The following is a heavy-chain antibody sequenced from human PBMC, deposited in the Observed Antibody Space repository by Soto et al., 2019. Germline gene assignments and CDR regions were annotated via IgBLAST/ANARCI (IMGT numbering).Heavy chain of an antibody. J-gene: IGHJ5*02. CDR3: ARLNYYGSGSYYNVRWFDP. CDR2: ISAYNGNT. D-gene: IGHD3-10*01. CDR1: GYTFTSYG. Sequence: ASVKVSCKASGYTFTSYGIIWVRPAPGQGLEWMGWISAYNGNTNYAQKLQGRVTMTTDTSTSTAYMELRGLRSDDTAVYYCARLNYYGSGSYYNVRWFDPWGQGTLVTVSS. V-gene: IGHV1-18*01.